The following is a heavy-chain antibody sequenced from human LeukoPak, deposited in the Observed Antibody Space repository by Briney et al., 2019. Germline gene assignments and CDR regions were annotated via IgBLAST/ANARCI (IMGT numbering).Heavy chain of an antibody. J-gene: IGHJ4*02. CDR1: GFTFSSYA. D-gene: IGHD5-18*01. Sequence: GGSLRLSCAASGFTFSSYAMSWVRQAPGKGLEWVANIKQDGSEKNYVDSVKGRFTISRDNAKNSLYLQMNSLRAEDTAVYYCARESWGDTAMVSPSFDYWGQGTLVTVSS. CDR3: ARESWGDTAMVSPSFDY. V-gene: IGHV3-7*01. CDR2: IKQDGSEK.